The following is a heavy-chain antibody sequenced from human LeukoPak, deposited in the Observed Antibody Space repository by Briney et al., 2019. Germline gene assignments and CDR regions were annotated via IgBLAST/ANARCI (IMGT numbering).Heavy chain of an antibody. CDR1: GFTFSGYA. V-gene: IGHV3-23*01. Sequence: GGSLRLSCAASGFTFSGYAMSWVRQAPGKGLEWVSAISGSGGSTYYADSVKGRFTISRDNSKNTLYLQMNSLRAEDTAVYYCAKSFRGIQLWLGLDYWGQGTLVTVSS. D-gene: IGHD5-18*01. CDR3: AKSFRGIQLWLGLDY. CDR2: ISGSGGST. J-gene: IGHJ4*02.